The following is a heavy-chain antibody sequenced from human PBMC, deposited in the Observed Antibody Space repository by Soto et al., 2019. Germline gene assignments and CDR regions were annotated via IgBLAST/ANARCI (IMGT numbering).Heavy chain of an antibody. J-gene: IGHJ4*02. CDR2: ISSSGSTI. Sequence: PGGSLRLSCAGSGFTFRSYSMNWVRQAPGKGLEWVSFISSSGSTISYADSVKGRFTISGDNAKNSLYLQMNSLRAEDTAVYYCARVEVRTHWGQGALVTVSS. CDR3: ARVEVRTH. V-gene: IGHV3-48*01. CDR1: GFTFRSYS.